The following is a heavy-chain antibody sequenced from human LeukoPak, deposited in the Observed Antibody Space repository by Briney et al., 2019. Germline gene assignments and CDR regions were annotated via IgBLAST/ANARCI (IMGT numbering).Heavy chain of an antibody. CDR2: VYPPDSDT. CDR3: ARHRSDSSSSPIDY. Sequence: GESLKISCKGSGYSFTNYWIGWVRRMPGKGLEWMAIVYPPDSDTRYCPSFQGQVTVSADKSISTVYLQWSSLKASDTAMYYCARHRSDSSSSPIDYWGQGTLVTVSS. V-gene: IGHV5-51*01. D-gene: IGHD6-6*01. J-gene: IGHJ4*02. CDR1: GYSFTNYW.